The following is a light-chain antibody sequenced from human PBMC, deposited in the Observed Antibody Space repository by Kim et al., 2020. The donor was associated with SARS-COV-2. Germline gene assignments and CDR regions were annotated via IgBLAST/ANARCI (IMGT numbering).Light chain of an antibody. CDR2: AAS. CDR3: QQSYSTLLT. J-gene: IGKJ4*01. V-gene: IGKV1-39*01. CDR1: QSISNY. Sequence: ASVGDGVTITCRASQSISNYLNWYQQKPGKAPKLLIYAASSLQSGVPSRFSGSGSGTDFTLTISSLHPEDFATYYCQQSYSTLLTFGGGTKVDIK.